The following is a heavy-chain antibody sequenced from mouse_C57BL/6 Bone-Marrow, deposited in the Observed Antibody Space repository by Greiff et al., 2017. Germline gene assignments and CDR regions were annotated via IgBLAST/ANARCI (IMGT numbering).Heavy chain of an antibody. CDR2: IYPRSGNT. J-gene: IGHJ2*01. D-gene: IGHD1-1*01. CDR3: ARSGYYGSSYDYFDY. V-gene: IGHV1-81*01. CDR1: GYTFTSYG. Sequence: QVHVKQSGAELARPGASVKLSCKASGYTFTSYGISWVKQRTGQGLEWIGEIYPRSGNTYYNEKFKGKATLTADKSSSTAYMELRSLTSEDSAVYFCARSGYYGSSYDYFDYWGQGTTLTVSS.